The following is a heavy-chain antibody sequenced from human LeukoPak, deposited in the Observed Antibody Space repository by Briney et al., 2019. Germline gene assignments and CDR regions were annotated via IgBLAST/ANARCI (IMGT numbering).Heavy chain of an antibody. CDR1: GFTFDDYG. CDR2: INWNGGST. Sequence: GGSLRLSCAASGFTFDDYGMSWVRQAPGKGLEWVSGINWNGGSTGYADSVKGRFTISRDNSKNTLYLQMNSLRAEDTAVYYCARGYGDSSGYYYLGAFDIWGQGTMVTVSS. CDR3: ARGYGDSSGYYYLGAFDI. V-gene: IGHV3-20*04. D-gene: IGHD3-22*01. J-gene: IGHJ3*02.